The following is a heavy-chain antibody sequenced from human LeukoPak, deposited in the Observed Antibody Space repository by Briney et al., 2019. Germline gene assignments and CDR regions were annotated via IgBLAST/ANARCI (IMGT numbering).Heavy chain of an antibody. V-gene: IGHV3-15*01. Sequence: GGSLRLSCAASGFTFSNAWMSWVRQAPGKGLEWVGRIKSKTDGGTTDYAAPVEGRFTISRDDSKNTLYLQMNSLKTEDTAVYYCTTEIIAAAGTDFDYWGQGTLVTVSS. CDR1: GFTFSNAW. CDR3: TTEIIAAAGTDFDY. J-gene: IGHJ4*02. CDR2: IKSKTDGGTT. D-gene: IGHD6-13*01.